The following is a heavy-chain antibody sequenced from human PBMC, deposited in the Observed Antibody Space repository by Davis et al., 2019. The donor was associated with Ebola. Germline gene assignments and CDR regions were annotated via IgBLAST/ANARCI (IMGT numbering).Heavy chain of an antibody. Sequence: ASVKVSCKVSGYTLTDLSMHWVRQAPGKGLEWMGGFDPEDGETVYAQKFQGRVTMTEDTSTDTAYMELSSLRSEDTAVYYCATAMVPAAQGYYYYYMDVWGKGTTVTVSS. CDR3: ATAMVPAAQGYYYYYMDV. J-gene: IGHJ6*03. CDR1: GYTLTDLS. V-gene: IGHV1-24*01. D-gene: IGHD2-2*01. CDR2: FDPEDGET.